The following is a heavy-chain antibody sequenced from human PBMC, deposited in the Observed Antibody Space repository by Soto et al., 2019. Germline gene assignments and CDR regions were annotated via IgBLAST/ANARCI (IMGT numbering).Heavy chain of an antibody. CDR2: IYYSGST. V-gene: IGHV4-31*03. CDR3: MRLLQSSFDP. J-gene: IGHJ5*02. Sequence: SETLSLTCTVSGGSISSGGYYWSWIRQHPGKGLEWIGYIYYSGSTYYNPSLKSRVTISVDTSKNQFSLRLSSVTAADTAVYYCMRLLQSSFDPWCQGLLVTVSS. CDR1: GGSISSGGYY. D-gene: IGHD3-3*01.